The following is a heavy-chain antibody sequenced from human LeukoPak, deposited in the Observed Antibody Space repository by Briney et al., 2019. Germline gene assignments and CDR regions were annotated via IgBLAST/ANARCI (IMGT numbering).Heavy chain of an antibody. V-gene: IGHV1-2*02. CDR3: ARITGTTFGFSDY. CDR2: INPNSGGT. D-gene: IGHD3-16*01. J-gene: IGHJ4*02. Sequence: ASVTVSCMASGYTFTDYYMHWVRPAPAQGRDGMEWINPNSGGTNYAQKFQGRVTMTRDTSISTPYMELSRLRSDDTAVYYCARITGTTFGFSDYWGQGTLVTVSS. CDR1: GYTFTDYY.